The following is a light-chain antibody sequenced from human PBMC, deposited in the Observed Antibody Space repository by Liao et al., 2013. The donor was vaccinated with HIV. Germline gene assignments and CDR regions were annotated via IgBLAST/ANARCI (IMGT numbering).Light chain of an antibody. V-gene: IGLV3-21*01. CDR2: YDG. CDR3: QTWDSSTACVV. CDR1: NIGGKS. Sequence: SYELTQPPSVSVAPGKTTRITCGGDNIGGKSVHWYQQKPGQAPVLVIYYDGDRPSGIPERFSGSKSANTATLTISGTQAMDDADYYCQTWDSSTACVVFGGGTKLTVL. J-gene: IGLJ2*01.